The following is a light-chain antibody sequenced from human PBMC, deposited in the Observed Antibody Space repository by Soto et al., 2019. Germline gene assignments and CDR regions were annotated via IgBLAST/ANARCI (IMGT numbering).Light chain of an antibody. CDR2: NAS. V-gene: IGKV3-11*01. CDR3: QQRGDWPPIT. J-gene: IGKJ5*01. CDR1: QSVSTF. Sequence: PGERAILSCRASQSVSTFLAWFQQKPGQPPRLLIYNASNRTTGIPARFSGSGSGTDFTLTISSLEPEDFAVYYCQQRGDWPPITFGQGTRLEIK.